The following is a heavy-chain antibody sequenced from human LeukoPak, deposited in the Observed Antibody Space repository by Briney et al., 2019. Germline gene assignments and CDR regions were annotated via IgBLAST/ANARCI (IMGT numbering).Heavy chain of an antibody. V-gene: IGHV3-21*01. CDR2: INSGSSYK. J-gene: IGHJ3*02. CDR3: ARDRLDAFDI. CDR1: GFTFSVYS. D-gene: IGHD3-16*01. Sequence: GGSLGLSCAASGFTFSVYSMSWVRQAPGKGLEWVSSINSGSSYKYYADSVKGRFTISRDNSKNTLYLQMNSLRAEDTAVYYCARDRLDAFDIWGQGTMVTVSS.